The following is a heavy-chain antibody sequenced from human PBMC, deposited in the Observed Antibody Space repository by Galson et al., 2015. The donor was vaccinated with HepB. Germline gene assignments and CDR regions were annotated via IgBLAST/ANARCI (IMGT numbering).Heavy chain of an antibody. D-gene: IGHD3-22*01. Sequence: SLRLSCAASGFTFSSYAMHWVRQAPGKGLEWVAVISYDGSNKYYADSAKGRFTISRDNSKNTLYLQMNSLRAEDTAVYYCARDDDSSGYSPSYWGQGTLVTVSS. J-gene: IGHJ4*02. CDR2: ISYDGSNK. V-gene: IGHV3-30*04. CDR1: GFTFSSYA. CDR3: ARDDDSSGYSPSY.